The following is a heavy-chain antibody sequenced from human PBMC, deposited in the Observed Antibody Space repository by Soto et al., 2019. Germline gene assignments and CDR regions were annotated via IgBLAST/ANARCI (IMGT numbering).Heavy chain of an antibody. V-gene: IGHV4-61*01. CDR1: GGSFKSGNCS. Sequence: SETLSLTCTVSGGSFKSGNCSWSWIRQPPGKGLVWFGYVYHTGRTSYNSSLKSRVSISIDTSKNQFSLNLDSVTAADTAVYFCARDFAYFDSWGQGTLVT. CDR3: ARDFAYFDS. J-gene: IGHJ4*02. D-gene: IGHD3-3*01. CDR2: VYHTGRT.